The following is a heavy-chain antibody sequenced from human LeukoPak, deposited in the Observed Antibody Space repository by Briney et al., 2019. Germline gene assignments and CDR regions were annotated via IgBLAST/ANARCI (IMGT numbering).Heavy chain of an antibody. CDR1: GLSISGQW. CDR2: IKHDGSEE. Sequence: GGSLRLSCVASGLSISGQWMNWVRQAPGQGLEWVANIKHDGSEEYYVDSVKGRLTISRDDGRNSVSLQMNSVRAEDTAVYYCGYTNNFYHWGQGTLVVVPS. J-gene: IGHJ4*02. D-gene: IGHD3-16*02. V-gene: IGHV3-7*01. CDR3: GYTNNFYH.